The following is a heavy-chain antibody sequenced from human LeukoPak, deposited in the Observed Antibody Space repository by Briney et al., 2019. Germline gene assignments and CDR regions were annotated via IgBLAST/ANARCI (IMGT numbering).Heavy chain of an antibody. V-gene: IGHV1-18*01. D-gene: IGHD3-3*01. CDR2: ISAYNGNT. CDR3: ARDYDFWSGPSIDY. J-gene: IGHJ4*02. Sequence: ASVKVSCKASGYTFTSYGIGWVRQAPGQGLEWMGWISAYNGNTNYAQKLQGRVTMTTDTSTSTAYMELRSLRSDDTAVYYCARDYDFWSGPSIDYWGQGTLVTVSS. CDR1: GYTFTSYG.